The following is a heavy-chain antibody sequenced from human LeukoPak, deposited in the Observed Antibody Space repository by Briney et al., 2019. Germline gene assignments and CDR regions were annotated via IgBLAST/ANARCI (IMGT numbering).Heavy chain of an antibody. CDR2: ISAYNGNT. J-gene: IGHJ3*02. D-gene: IGHD7-27*01. Sequence: ASVKVSCKASGYTFISYGINWVRQAPGQGLEWIGWISAYNGNTDYAQKVQGRVTMTTDTSTSTAYMELRSLRSDDTAVYYCAREGMGPGVFDIWGQGTMVTVSS. CDR3: AREGMGPGVFDI. V-gene: IGHV1-18*01. CDR1: GYTFISYG.